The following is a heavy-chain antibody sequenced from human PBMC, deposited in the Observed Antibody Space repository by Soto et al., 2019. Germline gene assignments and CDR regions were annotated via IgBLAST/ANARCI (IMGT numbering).Heavy chain of an antibody. CDR3: ARRGYSGYPFDC. J-gene: IGHJ4*02. Sequence: EVQLVESGGGLVQPGGSLRLSCAASGFTFSSYSMNWVRQAPGKGLEWISYISSSATVYYADSVRGRFTISRDNAKNSLYLQMNSLRDKDTAVYYCARRGYSGYPFDCWGQGALVTVSS. CDR2: ISSSATV. V-gene: IGHV3-48*02. CDR1: GFTFSSYS. D-gene: IGHD5-12*01.